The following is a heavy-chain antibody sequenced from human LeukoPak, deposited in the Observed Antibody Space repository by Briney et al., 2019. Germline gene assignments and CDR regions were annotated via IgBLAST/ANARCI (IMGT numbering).Heavy chain of an antibody. CDR1: GFNFISYR. CDR3: AILFATPYYFDY. J-gene: IGHJ4*02. CDR2: IKQDGSEK. D-gene: IGHD1-26*01. V-gene: IGHV3-7*05. Sequence: GGSLGLSCAASGFNFISYRMSWVCQAPGKGLEWVANIKQDGSEKYYVDSVKGRFTISRDNAKNSLYLQMNSLRAEDTAVYYCAILFATPYYFDYWGRGTLVTVSS.